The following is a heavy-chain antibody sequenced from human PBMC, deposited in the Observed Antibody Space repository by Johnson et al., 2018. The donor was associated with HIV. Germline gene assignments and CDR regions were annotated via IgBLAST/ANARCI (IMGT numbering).Heavy chain of an antibody. Sequence: EMQLVESGGGLVQPGGSLRLSCAASGFTVSSNYMSWVRQAPGKGLEWVSVIYSGGTTYYVDSVKGRFTISRDNSKNTLYLQMNSLRAEDTAVYYCAREAVPRGLQSAFGGAFDIWGQGTMVTVS. D-gene: IGHD3-16*01. V-gene: IGHV3-66*01. J-gene: IGHJ3*02. CDR3: AREAVPRGLQSAFGGAFDI. CDR2: IYSGGTT. CDR1: GFTVSSNY.